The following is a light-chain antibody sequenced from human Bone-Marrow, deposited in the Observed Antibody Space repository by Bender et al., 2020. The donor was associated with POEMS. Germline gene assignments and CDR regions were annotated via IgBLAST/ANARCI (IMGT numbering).Light chain of an antibody. J-gene: IGLJ2*01. V-gene: IGLV2-14*03. CDR1: SSDVGGYNY. CDR2: DVS. Sequence: QSALTQPASVSASPGQSITISCTGTSSDVGGYNYVSWYQQHPGKAPKLIIYDVSNRPSGVSNRFSASKSGNAASLTISGLQADDEADYYCSSYTRSGTLVFGGGTKLTVL. CDR3: SSYTRSGTLV.